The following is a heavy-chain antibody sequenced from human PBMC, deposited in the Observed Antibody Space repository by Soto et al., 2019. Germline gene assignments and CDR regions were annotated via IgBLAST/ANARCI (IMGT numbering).Heavy chain of an antibody. CDR1: GGSISSGDYY. CDR3: ARDNILGILYGGMDV. J-gene: IGHJ6*02. Sequence: SETLSLTCTVSGGSISSGDYYWSWIRQPPGKGLEWIGYIYYSGSTYYNPSLKSRVTISVDTSKNQFSLKLSSVTAADTAVYYCARDNILGILYGGMDVCGQGTTLTVSS. D-gene: IGHD2-8*01. CDR2: IYYSGST. V-gene: IGHV4-30-4*01.